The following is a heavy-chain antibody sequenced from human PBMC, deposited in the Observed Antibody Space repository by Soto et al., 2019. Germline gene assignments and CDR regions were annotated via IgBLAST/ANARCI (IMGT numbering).Heavy chain of an antibody. D-gene: IGHD5-18*01. J-gene: IGHJ6*02. CDR2: IKPSGRT. Sequence: PSETLSLTCVVYGGSFSDYHWAWIRQPPGKGLEWIGEIKPSGRTTYNPSLKSRVIISRDTSKNHLSLRLSAVTAADTAVYYCARAGGSYEYSMDAWGQGTTVTVSS. CDR1: GGSFSDYH. CDR3: ARAGGSYEYSMDA. V-gene: IGHV4-34*01.